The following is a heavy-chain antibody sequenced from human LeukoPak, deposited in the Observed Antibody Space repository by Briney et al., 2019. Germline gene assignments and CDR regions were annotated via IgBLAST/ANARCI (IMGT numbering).Heavy chain of an antibody. V-gene: IGHV3-21*01. D-gene: IGHD4-17*01. CDR1: GFIFSSNT. J-gene: IGHJ4*02. Sequence: PGGSLRLSCGGSGFIFSSNTMNWVRQAPGKGLEWVASISSSATYIYYADSVRGRFTISRDDAKKSVFLHMNSLRAEDTAVYFCATWDDYGDFVAFEYWGQGTLVTVSS. CDR2: ISSSATYI. CDR3: ATWDDYGDFVAFEY.